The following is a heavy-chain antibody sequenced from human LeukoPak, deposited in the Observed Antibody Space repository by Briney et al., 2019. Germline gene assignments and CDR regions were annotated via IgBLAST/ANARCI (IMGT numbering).Heavy chain of an antibody. V-gene: IGHV1-46*01. J-gene: IGHJ6*03. CDR3: ARQDSGSGRLGGYYYYMDV. Sequence: ASVKVSCKASGYTFTNYYMHWVRQAPGQGLEWLGLITPSGGSTWYAQKFQGRVTMTRDMSTSTDYMELSSLRSDDTAVYYCARQDSGSGRLGGYYYYMDVWGKGTTVTVSS. D-gene: IGHD1-26*01. CDR1: GYTFTNYY. CDR2: ITPSGGST.